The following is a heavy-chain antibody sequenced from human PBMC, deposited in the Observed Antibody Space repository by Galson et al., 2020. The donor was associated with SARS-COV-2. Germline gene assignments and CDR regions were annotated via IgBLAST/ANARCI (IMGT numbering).Heavy chain of an antibody. D-gene: IGHD3-10*01. CDR1: GFTFSNYA. J-gene: IGHJ4*02. Sequence: GESLKISCVASGFTFSNYAMHWVRQVPGKGLQYVSGIKSNGGNTYYAPSVRGRFTISRDNSKNTLWLQMDSLRGEDMAVYYCARGRGSGIYPRLSFFDSWGQGTLVTVSS. CDR2: IKSNGGNT. V-gene: IGHV3-64*01. CDR3: ARGRGSGIYPRLSFFDS.